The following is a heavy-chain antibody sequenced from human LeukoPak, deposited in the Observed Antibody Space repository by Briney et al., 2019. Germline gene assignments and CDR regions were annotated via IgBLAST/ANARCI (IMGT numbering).Heavy chain of an antibody. V-gene: IGHV3-30*04. CDR2: ISYDGSNK. CDR1: GFTFSSYA. J-gene: IGHJ6*02. CDR3: ARSQPAGVRFLEWLSPYYYYGMDV. D-gene: IGHD3-3*01. Sequence: PGGSLRLSCAASGFTFSSYAMHWVRQAPGKGLEWVAVISYDGSNKYYADSVKGRFTISSDNSKNTLYLQMNSLRAEDTAVYYCARSQPAGVRFLEWLSPYYYYGMDVWGQGTTVTVSS.